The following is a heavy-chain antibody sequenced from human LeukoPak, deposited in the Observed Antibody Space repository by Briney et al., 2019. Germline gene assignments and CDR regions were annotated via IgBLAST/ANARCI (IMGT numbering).Heavy chain of an antibody. Sequence: GGSLRLSCAASGFTFSSYAMSWVRQAPGKGLEWVSAISGSGGGTYYADSVKGRFTISRDNSKNTLYLQMNSLRAEDTAVYYCAKAAAGLNYYYGMDVWGQGTTVTVSS. J-gene: IGHJ6*02. D-gene: IGHD6-13*01. V-gene: IGHV3-23*01. CDR1: GFTFSSYA. CDR2: ISGSGGGT. CDR3: AKAAAGLNYYYGMDV.